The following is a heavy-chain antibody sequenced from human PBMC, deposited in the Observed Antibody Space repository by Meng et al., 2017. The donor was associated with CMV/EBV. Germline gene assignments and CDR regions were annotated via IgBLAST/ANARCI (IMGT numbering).Heavy chain of an antibody. Sequence: KGSGYSFTSYWIGWVRQMPGKGLDRMGIIYPGDSDTPDSPSFQGQIPISADKPISNAYLQWSSLKASDTAMYYCASTTGNDIGYFDSWGQGTLVTVSS. V-gene: IGHV5-51*04. J-gene: IGHJ4*02. D-gene: IGHD1-1*01. CDR3: ASTTGNDIGYFDS. CDR2: IYPGDSDT. CDR1: GYSFTSYW.